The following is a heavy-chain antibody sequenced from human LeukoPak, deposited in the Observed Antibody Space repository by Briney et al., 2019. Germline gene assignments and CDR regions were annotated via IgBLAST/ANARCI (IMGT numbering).Heavy chain of an antibody. CDR3: ARATYYYDSSGYRAVYYFDY. CDR2: INTDETIT. J-gene: IGHJ4*02. V-gene: IGHV3-74*01. D-gene: IGHD3-22*01. CDR1: GFTFSSYW. Sequence: PGGSLRLSCAPSGFTFSSYWMHWVRQVPGKGLVWVSRINTDETITTYADSVKGRFTISRDNAKNTLYLQMNSLRAEDTAVYYCARATYYYDSSGYRAVYYFDYWGQGTLVTVSS.